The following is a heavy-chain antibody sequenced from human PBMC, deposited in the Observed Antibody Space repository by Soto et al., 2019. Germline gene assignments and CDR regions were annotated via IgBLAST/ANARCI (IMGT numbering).Heavy chain of an antibody. Sequence: EVQLVESGGGLVKPGGSLRLSCAASGFTFSNAWMNWVRQAPGKGLEWVGRIKSKTDGGTTDYAAPVKGRFTISRDDSTNTLYLQMNSLKTEDTAVYYCTAHYLDYGDLVDYWGQGTLVTVSS. J-gene: IGHJ4*02. V-gene: IGHV3-15*07. CDR1: GFTFSNAW. D-gene: IGHD4-17*01. CDR2: IKSKTDGGTT. CDR3: TAHYLDYGDLVDY.